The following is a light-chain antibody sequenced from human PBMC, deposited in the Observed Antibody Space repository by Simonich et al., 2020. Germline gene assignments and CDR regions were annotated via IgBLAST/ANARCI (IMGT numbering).Light chain of an antibody. CDR3: SSYAGSNNLRV. J-gene: IGLJ3*02. V-gene: IGLV2-8*01. Sequence: QSALTQPPSASGSPGQSVTISCTGASSDVGGYNYVSWYQQHPGKAPNLMIYEVSNRPSGVPDRFSGSKSGNTASLTVSGLQAEDEADYYCSSYAGSNNLRVFGGGTKLTVL. CDR1: SSDVGGYNY. CDR2: EVS.